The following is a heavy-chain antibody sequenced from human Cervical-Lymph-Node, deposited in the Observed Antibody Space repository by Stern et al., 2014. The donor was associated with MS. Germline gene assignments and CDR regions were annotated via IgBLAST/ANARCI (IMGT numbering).Heavy chain of an antibody. V-gene: IGHV1-58*01. Sequence: QLVESGPEVKKPGTSVKVSCKASGFTFTSSAVQWVRQARGKRLEWIGWIVVGSGNTSYAQKFQERVTITRDMSTSTAYMELSSLRSEDTAVYYCAAAGITIFGVGTIDYWGQGTLVTVSS. CDR2: IVVGSGNT. CDR1: GFTFTSSA. CDR3: AAAGITIFGVGTIDY. D-gene: IGHD3-3*01. J-gene: IGHJ4*02.